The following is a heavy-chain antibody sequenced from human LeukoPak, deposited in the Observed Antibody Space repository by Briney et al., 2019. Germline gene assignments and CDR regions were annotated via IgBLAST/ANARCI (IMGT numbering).Heavy chain of an antibody. CDR3: AKSRYSRGYYFDC. CDR1: GFTISDYW. Sequence: GGSLRLSCAASGFTISDYWMSWVRQAPGKGLEWVSAISGSGGSTYYADSVKGRFTISRDNSKNTLYLQMNSLRAEDTAVYYCAKSRYSRGYYFDCWGQGTLVTVSS. D-gene: IGHD6-13*01. V-gene: IGHV3-23*01. CDR2: ISGSGGST. J-gene: IGHJ4*02.